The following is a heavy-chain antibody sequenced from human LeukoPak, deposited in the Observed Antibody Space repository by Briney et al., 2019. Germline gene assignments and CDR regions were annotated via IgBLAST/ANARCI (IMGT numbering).Heavy chain of an antibody. J-gene: IGHJ4*02. V-gene: IGHV1-8*01. CDR2: MNPNSGNI. CDR1: GYTFINYD. Sequence: ASVKVSCKASGYTFINYDIKWVGQGPGQRVEWVGWMNPNSGNIGFAQKFQGRVTMTRNTPISTAYMELSSLRSEDTAVYYCARREYNILTGYSSFDYWGQGTLVTVSS. D-gene: IGHD3-9*01. CDR3: ARREYNILTGYSSFDY.